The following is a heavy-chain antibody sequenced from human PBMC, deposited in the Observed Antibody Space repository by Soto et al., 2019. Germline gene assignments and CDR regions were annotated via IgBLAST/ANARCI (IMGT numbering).Heavy chain of an antibody. Sequence: GASVKVSCKASGGTFSSYAISWVRQAPGQGLEWMGGIIPIFGTANYAQKFQGRVTITADESTSTAYMELSSLRSEDTAVYYCARDASDTAMVLANYYGMDVWGQGTTVTVSS. CDR3: ARDASDTAMVLANYYGMDV. D-gene: IGHD5-18*01. CDR2: IIPIFGTA. CDR1: GGTFSSYA. V-gene: IGHV1-69*13. J-gene: IGHJ6*02.